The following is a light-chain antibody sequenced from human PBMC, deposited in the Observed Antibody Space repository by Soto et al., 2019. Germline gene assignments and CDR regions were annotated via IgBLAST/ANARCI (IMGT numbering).Light chain of an antibody. Sequence: ALTQPPSASGSPGQSVTISCTGTSSDVGGYNYVPWYQQHPGKAPKLMIYEVSKRPSGVPDRFSGCKSGNTASLTVSGLQAEDEADYYCSSYAGSNNPYVFGTGTKVTVL. CDR1: SSDVGGYNY. CDR2: EVS. J-gene: IGLJ1*01. CDR3: SSYAGSNNPYV. V-gene: IGLV2-8*01.